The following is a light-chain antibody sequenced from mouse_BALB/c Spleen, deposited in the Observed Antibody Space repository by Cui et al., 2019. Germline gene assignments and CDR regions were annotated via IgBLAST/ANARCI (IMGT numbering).Light chain of an antibody. V-gene: IGKV4-57*01. CDR1: SSVSY. CDR3: QQRSSYPFT. Sequence: QIVLTQSTAIMSASTGEKVTITCSASSSVSYMHWFQQKPGTSPKLCIYSTSNLASGVPARFSGSGSGTSYSLTISRMEAEDAATYYCQQRSSYPFTFGSGTKLEIK. J-gene: IGKJ4*01. CDR2: STS.